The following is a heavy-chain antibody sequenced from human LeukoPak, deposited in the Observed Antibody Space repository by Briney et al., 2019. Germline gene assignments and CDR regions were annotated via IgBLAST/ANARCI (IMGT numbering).Heavy chain of an antibody. Sequence: GGSLRLSCAASGFTFSSYAMSWVRQAPGKGLEWVSAISGSGGSTYHADSVKGRFTISRDNSKNTLYLQMNSLRAEDTAVYYCAKAFTDTAMDLTLFDYWGQGTLVTVSS. V-gene: IGHV3-23*01. CDR2: ISGSGGST. J-gene: IGHJ4*02. CDR1: GFTFSSYA. CDR3: AKAFTDTAMDLTLFDY. D-gene: IGHD5-18*01.